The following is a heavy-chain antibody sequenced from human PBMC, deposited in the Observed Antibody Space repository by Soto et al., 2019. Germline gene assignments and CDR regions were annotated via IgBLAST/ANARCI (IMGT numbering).Heavy chain of an antibody. Sequence: SETLSLTCSVSGGSISSSSYYWGWIRQPPGKGLEWIGIIYYSGTTYYNPSLKSRVTISVDASKNQFSLNLSSVTAADTAVYYCARRTTVPGDFDYWGQGTLVTVSS. J-gene: IGHJ4*02. CDR1: GGSISSSSYY. D-gene: IGHD6-19*01. CDR3: ARRTTVPGDFDY. V-gene: IGHV4-39*01. CDR2: IYYSGTT.